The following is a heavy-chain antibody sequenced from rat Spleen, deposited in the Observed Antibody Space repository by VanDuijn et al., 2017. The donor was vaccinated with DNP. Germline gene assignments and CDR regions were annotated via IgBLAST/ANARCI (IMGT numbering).Heavy chain of an antibody. Sequence: EVQLVESGGGLVQPGRSLKLSCAASGFTFSNYDMAWVRQAPTKGLEWVASISPSGGRTYYRDSVKGRFTVSRDNAKSSLYLQMDSLRYEDTATYYCTTLITFMSGWSQGTSVTVSS. J-gene: IGHJ4*01. D-gene: IGHD1-1*01. V-gene: IGHV5-27*01. CDR1: GFTFSNYD. CDR2: ISPSGGRT. CDR3: TTLITFMSG.